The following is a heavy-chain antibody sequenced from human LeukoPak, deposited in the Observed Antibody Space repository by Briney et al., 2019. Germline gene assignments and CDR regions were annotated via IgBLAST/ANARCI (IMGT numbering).Heavy chain of an antibody. D-gene: IGHD6-19*01. V-gene: IGHV3-23*01. J-gene: IGHJ4*02. Sequence: PGGSLRLSCAASGFTFSTYAMTWVRQAPGMGLEWVSTISDSGGSTYYADSVKGRFTISRDNSKNTLYLQMNSLRADDTVLYYCARDPRGYSSGLFDYWGQGTLVTVSS. CDR2: ISDSGGST. CDR1: GFTFSTYA. CDR3: ARDPRGYSSGLFDY.